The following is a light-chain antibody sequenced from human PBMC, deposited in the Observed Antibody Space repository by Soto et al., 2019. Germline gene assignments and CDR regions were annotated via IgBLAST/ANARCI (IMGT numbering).Light chain of an antibody. J-gene: IGKJ2*01. CDR2: GAS. CDR1: QSVSSQ. CDR3: QQYYNWPPYT. Sequence: EVVMTQSPSTLSVSPGERATLSCRASQSVSSQLAWYQQKPGQAPRLLIYGASTRATGIPVRFSGSGSGTEFTLTISSLQSEDFAVYYCQQYYNWPPYTFGQGTKVEIK. V-gene: IGKV3-15*01.